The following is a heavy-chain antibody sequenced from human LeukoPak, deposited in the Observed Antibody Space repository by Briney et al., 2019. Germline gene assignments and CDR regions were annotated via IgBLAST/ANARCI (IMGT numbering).Heavy chain of an antibody. CDR3: ARHRDYYDT. D-gene: IGHD3-22*01. CDR2: IYSSGSA. CDR1: GSSINNNF. V-gene: IGHV4-59*08. Sequence: SETLSLTCTVSGSSINNNFWTWIRQPPGKGLEWIGYIYSSGSANYNPSLKSRVIISGYTTKNQISLKLTSVTAADTAVYFCARHRDYYDTWGHGTLVTVSS. J-gene: IGHJ4*01.